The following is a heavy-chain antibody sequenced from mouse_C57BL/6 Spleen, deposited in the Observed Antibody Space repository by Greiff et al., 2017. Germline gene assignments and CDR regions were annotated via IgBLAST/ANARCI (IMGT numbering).Heavy chain of an antibody. J-gene: IGHJ4*01. CDR1: GYTFTSYW. Sequence: VQLQQPGAELVMPGASVKLSCKASGYTFTSYWMHWVKQRPGQGLEWIGEIDPSDSYTNYNQKFKGKSTLTVDKSSSTAYMQLSSLTSEDSAVYYGAREVINYYAMDYRGQEPQSPSPQ. D-gene: IGHD2-4*01. CDR2: IDPSDSYT. V-gene: IGHV1-69*01. CDR3: AREVINYYAMDY.